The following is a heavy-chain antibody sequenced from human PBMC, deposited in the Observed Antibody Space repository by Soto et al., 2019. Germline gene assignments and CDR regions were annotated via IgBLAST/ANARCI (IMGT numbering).Heavy chain of an antibody. CDR3: ARDRMAADATEVAFDF. CDR1: GGSISTYF. J-gene: IGHJ3*01. CDR2: ISDSGRI. V-gene: IGHV4-59*01. D-gene: IGHD6-13*01. Sequence: QVQLQESGPGLVKPSETLSLTCTVSGGSISTYFWNWLRQPPGKGLEWIAYISDSGRILYNPSLTRRVTLSLGASKNQFSLRLSSVTAADTAFYYCARDRMAADATEVAFDFWGQGTMVTVSS.